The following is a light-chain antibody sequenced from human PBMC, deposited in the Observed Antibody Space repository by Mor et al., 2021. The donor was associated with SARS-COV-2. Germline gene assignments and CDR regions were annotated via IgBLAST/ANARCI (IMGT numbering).Light chain of an antibody. CDR2: DVS. Sequence: VGGYNYVSWYQQHPGKAPKLMIYDVSNRPSGVSNRFSGSKSGNTASLTISGLQSEDEADYYCSSYTSSSTSYVFGTGT. V-gene: IGLV2-14*03. CDR1: VGGYNY. J-gene: IGLJ1*01. CDR3: SSYTSSSTSYV.